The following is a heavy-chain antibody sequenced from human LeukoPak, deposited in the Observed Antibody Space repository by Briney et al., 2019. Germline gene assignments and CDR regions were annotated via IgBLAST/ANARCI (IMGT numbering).Heavy chain of an antibody. Sequence: SGGSLRLSGAASGFTFSSYAMHWVRQAPGKGLEWVAVISYDGNNKYYADSVKGRFTISRDNSKNTLYLQMSSLRVEDTAVYYCASSRSGWIYFDCWGQGTLVTVSS. D-gene: IGHD6-19*01. CDR3: ASSRSGWIYFDC. J-gene: IGHJ4*02. V-gene: IGHV3-30*15. CDR2: ISYDGNNK. CDR1: GFTFSSYA.